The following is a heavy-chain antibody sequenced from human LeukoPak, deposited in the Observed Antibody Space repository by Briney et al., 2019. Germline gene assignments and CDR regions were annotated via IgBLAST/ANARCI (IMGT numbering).Heavy chain of an antibody. Sequence: SETLSLTYTVADGSSSSYYWSWIRQPAGKGLEWIGRIYTSGSTNYNPSLKSRVTMSVDTSKNQFSLKLSSVSAANTAVYYCPRDPTPELPFDYWDQGTLLTVSS. V-gene: IGHV4-4*07. J-gene: IGHJ4*02. D-gene: IGHD3-10*01. CDR2: IYTSGST. CDR3: PRDPTPELPFDY. CDR1: DGSSSSYY.